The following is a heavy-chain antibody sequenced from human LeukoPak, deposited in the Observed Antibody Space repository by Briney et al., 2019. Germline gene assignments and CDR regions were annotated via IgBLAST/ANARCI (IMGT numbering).Heavy chain of an antibody. CDR2: IYYSGST. Sequence: SETLSLTCSVSGGSISSNNYYWGWIRQPPGRGLEWIGYIYYSGSTYYNPSLKSRVTISVDTSKNQFSLKLSSVTAADTAVYYCARREDGRYTIDYWGEGTLVTVSS. CDR3: ARREDGRYTIDY. J-gene: IGHJ4*02. D-gene: IGHD5-24*01. V-gene: IGHV4-39*01. CDR1: GGSISSNNYY.